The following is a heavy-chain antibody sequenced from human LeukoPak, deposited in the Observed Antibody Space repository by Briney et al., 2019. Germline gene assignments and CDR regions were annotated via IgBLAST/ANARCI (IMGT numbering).Heavy chain of an antibody. CDR3: AKQLGYCSDGSCYFPY. CDR1: GFTFSSSA. D-gene: IGHD2-15*01. CDR2: ISNNGGYT. Sequence: GGSLRLSCAASGFTFSSSAMSWVRQAPGKGLEWVSAISNNGGYTYYADSVQGRFTISRDNSKSTLFLQMNSLRAEDTAVYYCAKQLGYCSDGSCYFPYWGQGTLVTVSS. V-gene: IGHV3-23*01. J-gene: IGHJ4*02.